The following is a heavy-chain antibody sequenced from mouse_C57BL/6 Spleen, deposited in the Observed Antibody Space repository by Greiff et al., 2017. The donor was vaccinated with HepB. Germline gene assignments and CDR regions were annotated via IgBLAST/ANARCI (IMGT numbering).Heavy chain of an antibody. CDR2: ISSGGDYI. CDR1: GFTFSSYA. J-gene: IGHJ2*01. Sequence: EVMLVESGEGLVKPGGSLKLSCAASGFTFSSYAMSWVRQTPEKRLEWVAYISSGGDYIYYADTVKGRFTISRDNARNTLYLQMSSLKSEDTAMYYCTRGGYDYDRELVHWGQGTTLTVSS. V-gene: IGHV5-9-1*02. CDR3: TRGGYDYDRELVH. D-gene: IGHD2-4*01.